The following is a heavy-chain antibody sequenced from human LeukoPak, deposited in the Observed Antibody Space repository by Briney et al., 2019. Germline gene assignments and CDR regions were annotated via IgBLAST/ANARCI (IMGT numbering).Heavy chain of an antibody. D-gene: IGHD3-9*01. CDR2: INPNSGGT. Sequence: ASVKVSCEASGYTFTGYYMHWVRQAPGQGLEWMGRINPNSGGTNYAQKFQGRATMTRDTSISTAYMELSRLRSDDTAVYYCARGGATYYDILDWFDPWGQGTLVTVSS. CDR1: GYTFTGYY. J-gene: IGHJ5*02. CDR3: ARGGATYYDILDWFDP. V-gene: IGHV1-2*06.